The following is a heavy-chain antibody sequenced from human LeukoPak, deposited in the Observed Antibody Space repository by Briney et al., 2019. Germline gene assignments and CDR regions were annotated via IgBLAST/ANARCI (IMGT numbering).Heavy chain of an antibody. V-gene: IGHV3-74*01. J-gene: IGHJ4*02. CDR2: VKNDGSST. CDR3: ARGNDYWCGYIDY. Sequence: GGSLRLSCAASGFAFSSHWMHWVRQAPGKGLVWVSHVKNDGSSTNYADSVRGRLTISRDNAKNTLYLQMSSLRAEDTAVYYCARGNDYWCGYIDYWGQGALVTVSS. D-gene: IGHD3-3*01. CDR1: GFAFSSHW.